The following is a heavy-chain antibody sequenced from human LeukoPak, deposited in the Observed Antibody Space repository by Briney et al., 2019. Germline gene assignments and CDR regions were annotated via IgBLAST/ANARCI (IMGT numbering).Heavy chain of an antibody. CDR2: ISAYNGNT. D-gene: IGHD2-21*02. Sequence: ASVKVSFKASGYTFTRYGISWVRQAPGQGLEWTGWISAYNGNTNYAQKFQGRVTMTTDTSTSTAYMELRSLRSDDTAVYYCARGVVVVTAIPFDYWGQGTLVTVSS. J-gene: IGHJ4*02. CDR1: GYTFTRYG. CDR3: ARGVVVVTAIPFDY. V-gene: IGHV1-18*01.